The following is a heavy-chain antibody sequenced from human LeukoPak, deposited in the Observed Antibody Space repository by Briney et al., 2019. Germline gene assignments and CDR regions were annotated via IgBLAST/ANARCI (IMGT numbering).Heavy chain of an antibody. D-gene: IGHD3-3*01. V-gene: IGHV3-11*01. CDR3: AKVPPTIFGVSPHYIDV. CDR2: ISSSGSTI. CDR1: GFTFSDYY. Sequence: KPGGSLRLSCAASGFTFSDYYMSWIRQAPGKGLEWVSYISSSGSTIYYADSVKGRFTISRDNAKNTLYLQMNSLRVDDTAVYYCAKVPPTIFGVSPHYIDVWGKGATVTVSS. J-gene: IGHJ6*03.